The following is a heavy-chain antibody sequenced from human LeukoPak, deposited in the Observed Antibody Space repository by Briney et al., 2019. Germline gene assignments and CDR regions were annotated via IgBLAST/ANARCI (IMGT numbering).Heavy chain of an antibody. D-gene: IGHD6-13*01. CDR3: AKGGEQQLVLFDY. CDR2: ISSSSSYT. CDR1: GFTFSDYY. V-gene: IGHV3-11*05. Sequence: GGSLRLSCAASGFTFSDYYMSWIRQAPGKGLEWVSYISSSSSYTNYADSVKGRFTNSRDNAKNTLYLQMNSLRAEDTAVYYCAKGGEQQLVLFDYWGQGTLVTVSS. J-gene: IGHJ4*02.